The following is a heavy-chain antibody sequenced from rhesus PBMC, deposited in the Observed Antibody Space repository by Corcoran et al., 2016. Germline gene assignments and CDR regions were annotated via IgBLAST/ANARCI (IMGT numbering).Heavy chain of an antibody. CDR1: GYSFTSYW. V-gene: IGHV5-2*01. J-gene: IGHJ6*01. Sequence: EVQLVQSGAEVKRPGESLKISCKTSGYSFTSYWISWVRQMPGKGLEWMGAIDPSDSDTRYSPSFQGQVTSSADKSISTAYLQWSSLKDSDTATYYCAKESIAAAAYYYGLDSWGQGVVVTISS. CDR2: IDPSDSDT. D-gene: IGHD6-25*01. CDR3: AKESIAAAAYYYGLDS.